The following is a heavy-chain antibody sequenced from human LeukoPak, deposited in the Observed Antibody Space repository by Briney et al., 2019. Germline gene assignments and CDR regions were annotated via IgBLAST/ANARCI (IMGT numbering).Heavy chain of an antibody. D-gene: IGHD1-26*01. J-gene: IGHJ4*02. CDR1: GFTFSSYS. CDR2: IQYDGSDK. V-gene: IGHV3-30*02. Sequence: GGSLRLSCAASGFTFSSYSMNWVRQAPGKGLEWVAFIQYDGSDKYYADSVKGRFTISRDNSKNTLYLQMNSLRPEDTAVYYCAKNRSGSYIDYWGQGTLVTVSS. CDR3: AKNRSGSYIDY.